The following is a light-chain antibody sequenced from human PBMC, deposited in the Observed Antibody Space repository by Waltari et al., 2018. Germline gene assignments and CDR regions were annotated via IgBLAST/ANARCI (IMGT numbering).Light chain of an antibody. CDR2: LNSDGSH. CDR1: SGHTNYP. Sequence: QLVVTQSPPASASLGASVKLTCILSSGHTNYPIECHQLQPGRGPRYLMKLNSDGSHTKGDGIPDRFSGSSSGAERHLIISGLQSEDEADYYCQTWGAGLNVFGSGTKVTVL. J-gene: IGLJ6*01. V-gene: IGLV4-69*01. CDR3: QTWGAGLNV.